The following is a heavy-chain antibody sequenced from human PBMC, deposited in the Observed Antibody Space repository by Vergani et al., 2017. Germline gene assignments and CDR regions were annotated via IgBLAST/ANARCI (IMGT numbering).Heavy chain of an antibody. V-gene: IGHV4-30-4*08. CDR3: ARSGGYFDWLWDY. CDR1: GGSISSGDYY. Sequence: QVQLQESGPGLVKPSQTLSLTCTVSGGSISSGDYYCSWILQPPGKGLEWIGYIYYSGSTYYNPSLKSRVTIAVDTSKNQFSLKLSSVTAADTAVYYCARSGGYFDWLWDYWGQGTLVTVSS. CDR2: IYYSGST. J-gene: IGHJ4*02. D-gene: IGHD3-9*01.